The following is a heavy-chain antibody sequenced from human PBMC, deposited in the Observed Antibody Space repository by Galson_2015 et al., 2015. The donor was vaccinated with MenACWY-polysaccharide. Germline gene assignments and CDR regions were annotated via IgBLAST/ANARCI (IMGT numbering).Heavy chain of an antibody. Sequence: SLRLSCAASGFTFSNYHMNWVRQAPGKGLEWASYISSSSTIYYADSVKGRFTISRDNAKNSLYLQMNSLRAEDTAVYYCARVRIASRSVDYWGQGTLVTVSS. D-gene: IGHD6-13*01. CDR3: ARVRIASRSVDY. CDR2: ISSSSTI. V-gene: IGHV3-69-1*01. CDR1: GFTFSNYH. J-gene: IGHJ4*02.